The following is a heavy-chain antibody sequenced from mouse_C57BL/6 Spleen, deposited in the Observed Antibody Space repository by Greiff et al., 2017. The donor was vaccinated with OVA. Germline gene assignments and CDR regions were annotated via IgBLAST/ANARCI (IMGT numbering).Heavy chain of an antibody. CDR1: GYSITSGYY. Sequence: EVKLVESGPGLVKPSQSLSLTCSVTGYSITSGYYWNWIRQFPGNKLEWMGYISYDGSNNYNPSLKNRISITRDTSKNQFFLKLNSVTTEDTATYYCARDPPYGSSYWYFDVWGTGTTVTVSS. CDR2: ISYDGSN. CDR3: ARDPPYGSSYWYFDV. V-gene: IGHV3-6*01. D-gene: IGHD1-1*01. J-gene: IGHJ1*03.